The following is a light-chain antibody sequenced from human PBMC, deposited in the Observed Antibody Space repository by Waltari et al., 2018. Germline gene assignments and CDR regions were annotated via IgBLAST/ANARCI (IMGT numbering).Light chain of an antibody. J-gene: IGKJ2*01. V-gene: IGKV1-5*01. Sequence: DIQMTQSPSTLSASVGDSVTITCRASQSIRSWLAWYQQKPGKAPKVLIYDASTLESGVSSRFSGSGSGTDFTLTISSLQPEDFATYYCQQSYSTPYTFGQGTKLEIK. CDR1: QSIRSW. CDR2: DAS. CDR3: QQSYSTPYT.